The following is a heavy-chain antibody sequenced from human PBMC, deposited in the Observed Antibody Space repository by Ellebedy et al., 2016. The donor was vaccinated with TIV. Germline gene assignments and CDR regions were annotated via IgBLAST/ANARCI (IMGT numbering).Heavy chain of an antibody. D-gene: IGHD3-16*01. CDR1: GGSISSSTYY. CDR3: ARRIGARPPAS. Sequence: SETLSLTXTVSGGSISSSTYYWSWIRQPPGKGLEWIGSFFYVGSTDYNPSLKSRVTISVDTSKNQFSLRLSSVTAADTAVYYCARRIGARPPASWGQGTLVTVSS. V-gene: IGHV4-39*01. CDR2: FFYVGST. J-gene: IGHJ5*02.